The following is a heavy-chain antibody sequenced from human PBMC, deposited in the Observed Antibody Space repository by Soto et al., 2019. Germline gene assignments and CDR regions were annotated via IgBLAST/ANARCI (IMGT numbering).Heavy chain of an antibody. Sequence: ASVKVCCKASGYTFTSCDINWVRQANGQGLEWMGWMNPNSGNTRYAQKFQGRATMTRNTSISTAYMKLSSLRSEDTAGYYCARPVSLYAFDIWGQGTRVTVSS. CDR2: MNPNSGNT. CDR1: GYTFTSCD. V-gene: IGHV1-8*01. D-gene: IGHD4-4*01. J-gene: IGHJ3*02. CDR3: ARPVSLYAFDI.